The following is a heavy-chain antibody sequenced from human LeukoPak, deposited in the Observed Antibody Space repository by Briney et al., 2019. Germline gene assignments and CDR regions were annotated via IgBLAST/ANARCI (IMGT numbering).Heavy chain of an antibody. Sequence: SQTLSLTCTVSGGSLSPYYWSWIRQSPGKGLEWIGYISYSGSTNSHPPLKSRVTISVDMSKPQFYLELSSVTAADTAVYYCARARYREINYAYAGGFYYMDVWGKGTTVTVSS. CDR3: ARARYREINYAYAGGFYYMDV. J-gene: IGHJ6*03. CDR2: ISYSGST. D-gene: IGHD1-26*01. V-gene: IGHV4-59*01. CDR1: GGSLSPYY.